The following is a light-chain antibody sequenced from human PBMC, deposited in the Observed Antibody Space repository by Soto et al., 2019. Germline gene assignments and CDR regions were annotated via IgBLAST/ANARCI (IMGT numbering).Light chain of an antibody. CDR1: QSVSID. Sequence: VLTQSPATLSVSPGERATLSCRASQSVSIDLAWYQQTPGQAPRLLIYGASTRATGIPDRFSGSGSGTDFTLTISRLEPEDFAVYYCQQYGSSGTFGQGTKVDIK. J-gene: IGKJ1*01. CDR3: QQYGSSGT. V-gene: IGKV3-20*01. CDR2: GAS.